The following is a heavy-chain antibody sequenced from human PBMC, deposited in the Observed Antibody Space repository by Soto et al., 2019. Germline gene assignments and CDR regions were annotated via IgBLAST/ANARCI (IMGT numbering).Heavy chain of an antibody. CDR1: GYTFTSYA. Sequence: ASVKVSCKASGYTFTSYAMHWVRQAPGQRLEWMGWINAGNGNTKYSQKFQGRVTITRDTSASTAYMELSSLRSEDTAVYYCASWSPYYYGSGSPAAFDIWGQGTMVTV. V-gene: IGHV1-3*01. CDR2: INAGNGNT. D-gene: IGHD3-10*01. J-gene: IGHJ3*02. CDR3: ASWSPYYYGSGSPAAFDI.